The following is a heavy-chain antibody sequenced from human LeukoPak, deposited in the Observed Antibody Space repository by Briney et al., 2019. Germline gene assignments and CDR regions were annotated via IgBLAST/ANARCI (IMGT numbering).Heavy chain of an antibody. Sequence: GESLKISCKGSGYRFTSYWIVWVRQMPGKGLEWMGIIYPGDSDTRYSPSFRGQVTISAVKSTSTAYLQWRSLWASDTAMYYCARGAIPAAVTGGADFDYWGQGTLVTVSS. J-gene: IGHJ4*02. D-gene: IGHD6-13*01. CDR2: IYPGDSDT. CDR3: ARGAIPAAVTGGADFDY. CDR1: GYRFTSYW. V-gene: IGHV5-51*01.